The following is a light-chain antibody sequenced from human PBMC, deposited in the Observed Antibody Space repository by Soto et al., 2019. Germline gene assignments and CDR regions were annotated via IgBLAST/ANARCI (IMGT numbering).Light chain of an antibody. CDR1: QALSNY. CDR3: QQLNSFPIT. Sequence: DIQLTQSPSVLSASVGDTVTITCRASQALSNYLAWYQQEPGKAPDLLIYSASTLQSGVPSRFSGSGSGTEFTLTITSLQPEDFATYYCQQLNSFPITFGQGTRLEIK. J-gene: IGKJ5*01. CDR2: SAS. V-gene: IGKV1-9*01.